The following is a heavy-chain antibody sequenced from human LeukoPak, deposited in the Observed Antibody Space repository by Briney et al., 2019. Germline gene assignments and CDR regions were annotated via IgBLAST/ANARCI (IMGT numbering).Heavy chain of an antibody. CDR3: AVNRFNYYDSSGSLNF. CDR2: ISPFNGDT. CDR1: CHTFDHHQ. V-gene: IGHV1-18*04. D-gene: IGHD3-22*01. J-gene: IGHJ4*02. Sequence: DPVKVSCKASCHTFDHHQITCLQQAPGHRLERLGYISPFNGDTNYAQKFRDRATMTTDTFTNTAYMELRSLRSDDTAMYYCAVNRFNYYDSSGSLNFWGQGTLVTVSS.